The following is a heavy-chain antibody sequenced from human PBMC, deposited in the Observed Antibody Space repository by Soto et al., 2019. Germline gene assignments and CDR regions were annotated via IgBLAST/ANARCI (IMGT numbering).Heavy chain of an antibody. D-gene: IGHD3-9*01. CDR1: GGSISSGGYY. V-gene: IGHV4-31*03. J-gene: IGHJ4*02. Sequence: PSETLSLTCTVSGGSISSGGYYWSWIRQHPGKGLEWIGYIYYSGSTYYNPSLKSRVTISVDTSKNQFSLKLSSVTAADTAVYYCARKNYDILTGWTYYFDYWGQGTLVTVSS. CDR2: IYYSGST. CDR3: ARKNYDILTGWTYYFDY.